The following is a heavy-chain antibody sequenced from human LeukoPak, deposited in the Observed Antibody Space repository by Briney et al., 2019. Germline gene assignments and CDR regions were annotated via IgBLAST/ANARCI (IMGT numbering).Heavy chain of an antibody. D-gene: IGHD4-11*01. CDR1: GGSISSSSYY. CDR2: IYYSGST. CDR3: ARQGVYSNYPTDFDY. J-gene: IGHJ4*02. Sequence: SETLSLTCTVSGGSISSSSYYWGWIRQPPGKGLEWIGSIYYSGSTYYNPSLKSRVTISVDTSKNQFSLKLSSVTVADTAVYYCARQGVYSNYPTDFDYWGQGTLVTVSS. V-gene: IGHV4-39*01.